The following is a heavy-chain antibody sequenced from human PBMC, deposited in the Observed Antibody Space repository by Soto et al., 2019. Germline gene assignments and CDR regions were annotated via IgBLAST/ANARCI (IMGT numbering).Heavy chain of an antibody. J-gene: IGHJ5*02. CDR1: GFTFSSYA. Sequence: TGGSLRLSCAASGFTFSSYAMHWVRQAPGKGLEWVAVISYDGSNKYYADSVKGRFTISRDNSKNTLYLQMNSLRAEDTAVYYCARARDYYGSGGPWFDPWGQGTLVTVSS. CDR2: ISYDGSNK. CDR3: ARARDYYGSGGPWFDP. V-gene: IGHV3-30-3*01. D-gene: IGHD3-10*01.